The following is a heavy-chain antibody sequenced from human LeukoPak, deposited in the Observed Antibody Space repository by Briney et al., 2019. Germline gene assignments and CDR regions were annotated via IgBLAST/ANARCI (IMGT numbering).Heavy chain of an antibody. J-gene: IGHJ4*02. V-gene: IGHV1-58*01. Sequence: SVKVSCKVSGFSFNRSAVQWVRQARGQRLEWIGWIVVDSGNANYGQNFQDRVTISRDTSTGTVYMELTSLRSEDTAVYYCGADPFDGGSPTLGLQFDYWGQGTLVTVSS. D-gene: IGHD3-16*01. CDR2: IVVDSGNA. CDR3: GADPFDGGSPTLGLQFDY. CDR1: GFSFNRSA.